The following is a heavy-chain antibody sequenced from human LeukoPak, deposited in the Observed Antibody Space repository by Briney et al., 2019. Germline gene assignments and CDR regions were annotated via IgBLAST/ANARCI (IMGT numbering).Heavy chain of an antibody. J-gene: IGHJ5*02. CDR2: FYHSGST. Sequence: PSETLSLTCAVSAYSVSSGYYWGWIRQPPGKGLEWIGSFYHSGSTYYNPSLESRVTISVDTSKNQFSLKLSSVTAADTAVYYCARHDFYSNYPHNWFDPWGQGTLVTVSS. CDR3: ARHDFYSNYPHNWFDP. CDR1: AYSVSSGYY. V-gene: IGHV4-38-2*01. D-gene: IGHD4-11*01.